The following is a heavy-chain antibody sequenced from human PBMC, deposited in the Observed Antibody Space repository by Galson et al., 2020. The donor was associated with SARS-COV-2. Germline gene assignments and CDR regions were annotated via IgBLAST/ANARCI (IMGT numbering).Heavy chain of an antibody. V-gene: IGHV3-66*01. J-gene: IGHJ4*02. Sequence: GESLKISCAASGFTVSDNYMCWVRQAPGKGLEWVSGIYSGGSTYYADSVKGRFTISRDNSKNTLYLQMNSLRVEDTAVYYCARPYSGSYYGYFDYWGQGTLVTVSS. CDR3: ARPYSGSYYGYFDY. CDR1: GFTVSDNY. CDR2: IYSGGST. D-gene: IGHD1-26*01.